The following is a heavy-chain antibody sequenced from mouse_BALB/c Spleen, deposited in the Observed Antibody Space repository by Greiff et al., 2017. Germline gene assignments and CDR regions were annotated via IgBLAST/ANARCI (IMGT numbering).Heavy chain of an antibody. J-gene: IGHJ2*01. V-gene: IGHV1S56*01. D-gene: IGHD1-1*01. CDR2: IYPGNVNT. Sequence: QVQLQQSGPELVKPGASVRISCKASGYTFTSYYIHWVKQRPGQGHEWIGWIYPGNVNTKYNEKFKGKATLTADKSSSTAYMQLSSLTSEDSAVYFCARDYGSSSYFDYWGQGTTLTVSS. CDR1: GYTFTSYY. CDR3: ARDYGSSSYFDY.